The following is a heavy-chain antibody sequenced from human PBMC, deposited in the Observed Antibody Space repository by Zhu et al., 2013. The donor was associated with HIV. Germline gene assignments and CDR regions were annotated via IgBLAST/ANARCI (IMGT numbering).Heavy chain of an antibody. CDR2: ISSSSSYI. CDR3: ARASLTVTTVTGDYYGMDV. Sequence: EVQLVESGGGLVKPGGSLRLSCAASGFTFSSYSMNWVRQAPGKGLEWVSSISSSSSYIYYADSVKGRFTISRDNAKNSLYLQMNSLRAEDTAVYYCARASLTVTTVTGDYYGMDVWGQGTTVTVSS. D-gene: IGHD4-17*01. V-gene: IGHV3-21*01. CDR1: GFTFSSYS. J-gene: IGHJ6*02.